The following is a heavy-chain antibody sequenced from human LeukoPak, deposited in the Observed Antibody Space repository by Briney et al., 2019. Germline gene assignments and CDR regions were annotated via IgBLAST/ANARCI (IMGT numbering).Heavy chain of an antibody. Sequence: GGSLRLSCVGSGFTFSDAWISWVRQAPGKGLEWVGRIISKIDGGTIDYAAPVKGRFTISRDDSRNTLYLQMNSLKTEDTAVYYCTTRRQDGCWGQGTLVTVS. CDR1: GFTFSDAW. CDR2: IISKIDGGTI. D-gene: IGHD6-25*01. CDR3: TTRRQDGC. V-gene: IGHV3-15*01. J-gene: IGHJ4*02.